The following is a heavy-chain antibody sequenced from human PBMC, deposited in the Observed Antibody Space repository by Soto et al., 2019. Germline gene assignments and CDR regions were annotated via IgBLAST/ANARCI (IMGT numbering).Heavy chain of an antibody. CDR3: ASLSRDYVWGSYRPFDY. V-gene: IGHV1-69*13. J-gene: IGHJ4*02. CDR2: IIPIFGTA. D-gene: IGHD3-16*02. Sequence: GASVKVSCKASGGTFSSYAISWVRQAPGQGLEWMGGIIPIFGTANYAQKFQGRVTITADESTSTAYMELSSLRSEDTAVYYCASLSRDYVWGSYRPFDYWGQGTLVTVSS. CDR1: GGTFSSYA.